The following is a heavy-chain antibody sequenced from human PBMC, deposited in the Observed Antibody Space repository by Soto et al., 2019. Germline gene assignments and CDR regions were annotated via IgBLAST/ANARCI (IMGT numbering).Heavy chain of an antibody. CDR1: GYTFTAHS. CDR3: AGENFTQSGSYYDS. Sequence: ASVKVSCKASGYTFTAHSIHWVRQAPGQRLEWLGWITAGAGETDYSQNFQGRVTITRDTSASTAYMELSSLNFEDTAIYYCAGENFTQSGSYYDSWGQGTLVTVSS. J-gene: IGHJ4*02. D-gene: IGHD1-26*01. V-gene: IGHV1-3*01. CDR2: ITAGAGET.